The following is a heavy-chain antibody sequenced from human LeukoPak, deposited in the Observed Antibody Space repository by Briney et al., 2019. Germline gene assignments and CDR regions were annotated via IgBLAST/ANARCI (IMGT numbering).Heavy chain of an antibody. CDR2: INPSDGVI. CDR1: GYTFTRYY. CDR3: ARRGSGSYVLDY. V-gene: IGHV1-46*01. D-gene: IGHD3-10*01. Sequence: ASVKVSCKASGYTFTRYYMHWVRQAPGQGLEWMGIINPSDGVIDYAQKFQDRVTMTRDTSTSTVYMELSSLRAEDTAVYYCARRGSGSYVLDYWGQGALVTVSS. J-gene: IGHJ4*02.